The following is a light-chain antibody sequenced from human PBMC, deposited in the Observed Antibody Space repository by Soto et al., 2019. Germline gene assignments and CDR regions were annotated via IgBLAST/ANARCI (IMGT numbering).Light chain of an antibody. J-gene: IGLJ2*01. CDR1: SSDVGGYNY. Sequence: QSALTQPASVSGPPGQSITISCTGTSSDVGGYNYVSWYQQHPGKAPKVMIYDVSNRPSGVSNRFSGSKSGNTASLTISGLQAEDEADYYCSSYTSSSTLVVFGGGTKLTVL. CDR3: SSYTSSSTLVV. V-gene: IGLV2-14*01. CDR2: DVS.